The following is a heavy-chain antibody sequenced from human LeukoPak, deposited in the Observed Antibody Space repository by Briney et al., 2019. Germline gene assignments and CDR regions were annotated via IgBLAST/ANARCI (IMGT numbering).Heavy chain of an antibody. CDR3: ARDGPPYGALGRYFDL. CDR2: IYYSGST. D-gene: IGHD4-17*01. V-gene: IGHV4-31*03. J-gene: IGHJ2*01. Sequence: SQTLSLTCTVSGGSISSGGYYWSWIRQHPGKGLEWIGYIYYSGSTYYNPSLKSRVTISVDTSKNQFSLKLTSVTAADTAVYYCARDGPPYGALGRYFDLWGRGTLVTVSS. CDR1: GGSISSGGYY.